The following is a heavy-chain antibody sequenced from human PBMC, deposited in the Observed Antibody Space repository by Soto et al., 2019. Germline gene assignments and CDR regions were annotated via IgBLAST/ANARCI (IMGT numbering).Heavy chain of an antibody. CDR3: ARHQIVLRYFDWLLPFDY. CDR2: IIPIFGTA. Sequence: GASVKVSCKASGGTFSSYAISWVRQAPGQGLEWMGGIIPIFGTANYAQKFQGRVTITADESTSTAYMELSSLRSEDTAVYYCARHQIVLRYFDWLLPFDYWGQGTLVTVSS. J-gene: IGHJ4*02. CDR1: GGTFSSYA. V-gene: IGHV1-69*13. D-gene: IGHD3-9*01.